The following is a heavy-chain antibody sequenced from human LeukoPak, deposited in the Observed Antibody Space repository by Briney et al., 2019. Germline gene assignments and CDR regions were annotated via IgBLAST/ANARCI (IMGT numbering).Heavy chain of an antibody. V-gene: IGHV4-59*01. CDR3: TRVGPSLHWNSDY. Sequence: SETLSLTCTVSGGSLSNYYWSWIRQPPGKGLEWIACISYNGKSNHNPSLRRRVTISVDTSKNQFSLKLSSVTAADTAVYYCTRVGPSLHWNSDYWGQGTLVTVSS. CDR1: GGSLSNYY. J-gene: IGHJ4*02. D-gene: IGHD1-1*01. CDR2: ISYNGKS.